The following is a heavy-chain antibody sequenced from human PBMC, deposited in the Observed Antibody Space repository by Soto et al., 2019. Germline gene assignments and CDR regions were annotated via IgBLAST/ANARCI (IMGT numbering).Heavy chain of an antibody. J-gene: IGHJ4*02. CDR3: ARGPGYGDYETSAY. V-gene: IGHV4-34*01. Sequence: SETLSLTCAVYGGSFSGYYWSWIRQPPGKGLEWIGEINHSGSTNYNPSLKSRVTISGDTSKNQFSLKLSSVTAADTAVYYCARGPGYGDYETSAYWGQGTLVTVSS. CDR2: INHSGST. CDR1: GGSFSGYY. D-gene: IGHD4-17*01.